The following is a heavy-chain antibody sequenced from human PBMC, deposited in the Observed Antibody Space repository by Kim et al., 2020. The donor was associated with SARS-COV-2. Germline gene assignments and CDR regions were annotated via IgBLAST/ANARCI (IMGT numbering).Heavy chain of an antibody. D-gene: IGHD2-15*01. Sequence: SVKGRFTNSRDNSKNTLYLQMNSLRAEDTAVYYCAKDPDNSYYYDGMDVWGQGTTVTVSS. CDR3: AKDPDNSYYYDGMDV. J-gene: IGHJ6*02. V-gene: IGHV3-23*01.